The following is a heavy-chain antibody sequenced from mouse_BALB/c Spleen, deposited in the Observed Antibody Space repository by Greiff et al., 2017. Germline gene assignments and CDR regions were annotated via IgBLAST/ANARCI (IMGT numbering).Heavy chain of an antibody. V-gene: IGHV1-66*01. CDR2: IFPGSGNT. J-gene: IGHJ4*01. D-gene: IGHD2-4*01. Sequence: VQLQQSGPELVKPGASVKISCKASGYSFTSYYIHWVKQRPGQGLEWIGWIFPGSGNTKYNEKFKGKATLTADTSSSTAYMQLSSLTSEDSAVYFCARAYYDYDGGNAMDYWGQGTSVTVSS. CDR3: ARAYYDYDGGNAMDY. CDR1: GYSFTSYY.